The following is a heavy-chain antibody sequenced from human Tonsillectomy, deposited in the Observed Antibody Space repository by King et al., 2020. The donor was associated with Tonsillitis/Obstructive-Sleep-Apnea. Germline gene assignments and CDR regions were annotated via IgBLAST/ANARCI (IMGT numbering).Heavy chain of an antibody. CDR3: STAGVVGIGPADYVWVSYRYTGAY. J-gene: IGHJ4*02. Sequence: QLVQSGAEVKKPGASVKVSCKVSGYTLTELSMHWVRQAPGKGLEWMGGFDPEDGETIYAQKFQGRVTMTEDTSTDTAYMELSSLRSEDTAVYYCSTAGVVGIGPADYVWVSYRYTGAYWGQGTLVTVSS. CDR2: FDPEDGET. V-gene: IGHV1-24*01. CDR1: GYTLTELS. D-gene: IGHD3-16*02.